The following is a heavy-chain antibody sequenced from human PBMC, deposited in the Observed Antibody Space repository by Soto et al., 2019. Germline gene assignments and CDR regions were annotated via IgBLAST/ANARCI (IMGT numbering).Heavy chain of an antibody. CDR2: SYHSGST. CDR1: GYSISSGYC. Sequence: SETLSLTCAVSGYSISSGYCWGCIPQPPGKGLEWIGSSYHSGSTYYNPSLKSRVTISVDTSKNQFSLKLSSVTAADTAVYYCARGYDSSGYPGYWGQGTLVTVSS. J-gene: IGHJ4*02. D-gene: IGHD3-22*01. CDR3: ARGYDSSGYPGY. V-gene: IGHV4-38-2*01.